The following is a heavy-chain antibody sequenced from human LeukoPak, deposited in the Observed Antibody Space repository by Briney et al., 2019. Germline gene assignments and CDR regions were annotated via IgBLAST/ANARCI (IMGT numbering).Heavy chain of an antibody. D-gene: IGHD3-10*01. CDR1: GFNFNNYV. CDR2: ISFDGRKK. CDR3: ARGAEKILSFGEYPSDAFDI. J-gene: IGHJ3*02. Sequence: PGGSLRLSCAASGFNFNNYVMHWVRQAPGKGLEWVTEISFDGRKKTYEDSVKGRFTISRDSPKNTVYLQMDSLRAEDTAVYYCARGAEKILSFGEYPSDAFDIWGQGTMVSVTS. V-gene: IGHV3-30*03.